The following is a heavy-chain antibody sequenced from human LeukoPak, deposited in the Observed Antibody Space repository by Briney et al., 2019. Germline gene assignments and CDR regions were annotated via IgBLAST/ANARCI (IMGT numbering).Heavy chain of an antibody. CDR1: GFTFGDYA. Sequence: PGGSLKLSCTAPGFTFGDYAMSWVRQAPGKGLEWVGFIRSKAYGGTTEYAASVKGRFTISRDDSKSIAYLQMNSLKTEDTAVYYCTPTYYDILTGSTTDAFDIWGQGTMVTVSS. J-gene: IGHJ3*02. D-gene: IGHD3-9*01. CDR3: TPTYYDILTGSTTDAFDI. V-gene: IGHV3-49*04. CDR2: IRSKAYGGTT.